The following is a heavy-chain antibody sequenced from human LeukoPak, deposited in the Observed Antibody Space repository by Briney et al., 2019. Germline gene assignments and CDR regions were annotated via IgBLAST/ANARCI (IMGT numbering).Heavy chain of an antibody. CDR1: GFSLSSYA. D-gene: IGHD3-22*01. V-gene: IGHV3-23*01. CDR3: ARDPGGPIYDSSASGY. Sequence: HAGGSLRLSCTVSGFSLSSYALSWVRRAPGKGLEWVSATSSSDAGKYYADSVRGRFTISRDNAKNSLYLQMNSLRAEDTAVYYCARDPGGPIYDSSASGYWGQGTLVTVSS. CDR2: TSSSDAGK. J-gene: IGHJ4*02.